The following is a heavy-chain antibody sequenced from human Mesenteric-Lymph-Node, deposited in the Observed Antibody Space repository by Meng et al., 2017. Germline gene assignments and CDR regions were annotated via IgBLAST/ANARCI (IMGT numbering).Heavy chain of an antibody. Sequence: QLRDSGQGFVKPSGTLSLTCVVSGGSISIGYWWTWVRQPPGKGLEWIGEMYHSGTTNYNPSLKSRVTISMGKSNNQLPLKLNSATAADTAVYYCATQESRDGHNPYWGQGTLVTVSS. CDR2: MYHSGTT. J-gene: IGHJ4*02. D-gene: IGHD5-24*01. V-gene: IGHV4-4*02. CDR1: GGSISIGYW. CDR3: ATQESRDGHNPY.